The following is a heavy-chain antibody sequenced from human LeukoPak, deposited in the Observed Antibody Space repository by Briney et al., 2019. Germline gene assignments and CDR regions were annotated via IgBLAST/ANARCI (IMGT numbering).Heavy chain of an antibody. J-gene: IGHJ4*02. D-gene: IGHD2-15*01. Sequence: SVKVSCKASGGTFSSYAISWVRQAPGQGLEWMGGIIPIFGTANYAQKFQGRVTITADKSTSTAYMELSSLRSEDTAVYYCASTPEGGYCSGGSCNDWGQGTLVTVSS. V-gene: IGHV1-69*06. CDR1: GGTFSSYA. CDR2: IIPIFGTA. CDR3: ASTPEGGYCSGGSCND.